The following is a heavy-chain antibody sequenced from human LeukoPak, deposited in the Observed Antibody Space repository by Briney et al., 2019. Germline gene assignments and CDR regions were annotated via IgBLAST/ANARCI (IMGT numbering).Heavy chain of an antibody. D-gene: IGHD6-13*01. CDR1: GFTFSSYA. CDR3: AGPRGDSSSWYEPNDY. CDR2: ISYDGSNK. Sequence: GSLRLSCAASGFTFSSYAMHWVRQAPGKGLEWVAVISYDGSNKYYADSVKGRFTISRDNSKNTLYLQMNSLRAEDTAVYYCAGPRGDSSSWYEPNDYWGQGTLVTVSS. V-gene: IGHV3-30-3*02. J-gene: IGHJ4*02.